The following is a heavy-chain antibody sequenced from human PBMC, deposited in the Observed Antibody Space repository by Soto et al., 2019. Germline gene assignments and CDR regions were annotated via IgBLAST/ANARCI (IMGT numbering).Heavy chain of an antibody. CDR2: IIPILGIA. J-gene: IGHJ6*02. D-gene: IGHD2-2*01. V-gene: IGHV1-69*02. CDR3: ARGRDRVVVPAAVAYYYYYGMDV. CDR1: GGTFSSYT. Sequence: QVQLVQSGAEVKKPGSSVKVSCKASGGTFSSYTISWVRQAPGQGLEWMGRIIPILGIANYAQKFQGRVTITAGKATSTAYMELSSLRSEDTAVYYCARGRDRVVVPAAVAYYYYYGMDVWGQGTTVTVSS.